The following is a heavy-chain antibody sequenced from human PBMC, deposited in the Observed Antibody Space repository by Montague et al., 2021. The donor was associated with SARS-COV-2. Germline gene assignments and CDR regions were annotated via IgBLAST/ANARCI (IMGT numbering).Heavy chain of an antibody. CDR1: VRSISRRRWC. Sequence: SETLSLTCAVSVRSISRRRWCRAWERKPALQGLVRIGSRYYSGSTYYNPSLRSRVTISVDTSKNQFSLKLSSVTAADTAVYYCARPRQLLRSYFDYWGQGTLVTVSS. V-gene: IGHV4-39*01. J-gene: IGHJ4*02. CDR2: RYYSGST. D-gene: IGHD5-24*01. CDR3: ARPRQLLRSYFDY.